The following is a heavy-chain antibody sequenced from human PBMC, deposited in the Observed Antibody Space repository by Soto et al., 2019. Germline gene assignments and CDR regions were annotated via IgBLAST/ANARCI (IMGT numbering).Heavy chain of an antibody. CDR1: GFTFSSYG. Sequence: QVQLVESGGGVVQPGRSLRLSCAASGFTFSSYGMHWVRQAPGKGLEWVAVIWYDGSNKYYADSVKGRFTISRDNSKNTLYLQMNSLRAEDTAVYYCARRGTGDYYYYGMDVWGQGTTVTVSS. D-gene: IGHD3-10*01. CDR2: IWYDGSNK. V-gene: IGHV3-33*01. CDR3: ARRGTGDYYYYGMDV. J-gene: IGHJ6*02.